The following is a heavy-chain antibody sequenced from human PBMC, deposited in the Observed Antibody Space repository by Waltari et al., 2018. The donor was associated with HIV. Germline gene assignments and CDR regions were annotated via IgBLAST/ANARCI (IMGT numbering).Heavy chain of an antibody. CDR1: GFTFSSYG. CDR2: ISYDGSNK. CDR3: AKTGYGDYGRDD. D-gene: IGHD4-17*01. V-gene: IGHV3-30*18. Sequence: QVQLVESGGGVVQPGRSLRLSCAASGFTFSSYGMHWVRQAPGKGLECVAVISYDGSNKFYTDSVKGRFTISRDNSKNTLYLQMNSLRAEDTAVYYCAKTGYGDYGRDDWGQGTLVTVSS. J-gene: IGHJ4*02.